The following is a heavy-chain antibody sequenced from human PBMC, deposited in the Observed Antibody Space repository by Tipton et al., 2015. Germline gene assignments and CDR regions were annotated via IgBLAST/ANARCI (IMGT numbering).Heavy chain of an antibody. D-gene: IGHD2-21*02. V-gene: IGHV4-39*02. CDR3: ASPSLPHDRGDYYFQS. CDR1: GGSISSSSYY. J-gene: IGHJ4*02. CDR2: LYFGGAT. Sequence: GLVKPSETLSLTCTVSGGSISSSSYYWAWIRQPPGKGLEWIGGLYFGGATYYNPPLKSRVTISIDRFKNHFSVWLSSVTAADTAVYYCASPSLPHDRGDYYFQSWGQGSLVTVSS.